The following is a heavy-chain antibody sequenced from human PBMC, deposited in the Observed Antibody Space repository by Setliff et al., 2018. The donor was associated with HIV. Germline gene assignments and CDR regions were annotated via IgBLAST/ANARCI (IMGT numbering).Heavy chain of an antibody. CDR3: ARDGYNYKKGTSYMDV. Sequence: SETLSLTYTVSGGSINNYFWSWIRQPPGKGLEWLGCLYYTGRANYNPSLKSRLTVSVDTSKNQFSLKLSSVTAADTAVYYCARDGYNYKKGTSYMDVWGKGTTVTVSS. D-gene: IGHD5-12*01. J-gene: IGHJ6*03. V-gene: IGHV4-59*01. CDR2: LYYTGRA. CDR1: GGSINNYF.